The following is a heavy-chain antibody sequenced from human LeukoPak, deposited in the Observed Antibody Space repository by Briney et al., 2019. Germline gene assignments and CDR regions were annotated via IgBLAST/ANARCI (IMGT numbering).Heavy chain of an antibody. CDR2: ISYDGSNK. J-gene: IGHJ4*02. D-gene: IGHD2/OR15-2a*01. CDR1: GFTFSSYA. V-gene: IGHV3-30-3*01. CDR3: ARDRDSNYFDY. Sequence: GGSLRLSCAASGFTFSSYAMHWVRQAPGKGLEWVAVISYDGSNKYYADSVKGRFTISRDNSKNTLYLQMNSLRAEDTAVYYCARDRDSNYFDYWGQGTLVTVSS.